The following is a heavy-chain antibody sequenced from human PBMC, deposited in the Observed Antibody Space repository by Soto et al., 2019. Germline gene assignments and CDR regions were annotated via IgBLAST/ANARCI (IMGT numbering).Heavy chain of an antibody. CDR1: GFSFDDYA. Sequence: EVQLVESGGGLVQPGRSLRLSCAASGFSFDDYAMHWVRQAPGKGLEWVSGISWNSGSIAYADSVKGRFTISRDNAKNSLYLQLNSLRAEHTALYYCAKDIGPLIQNPGENWFDPWGQGTLVTVSS. D-gene: IGHD3-10*01. CDR3: AKDIGPLIQNPGENWFDP. CDR2: ISWNSGSI. J-gene: IGHJ5*02. V-gene: IGHV3-9*01.